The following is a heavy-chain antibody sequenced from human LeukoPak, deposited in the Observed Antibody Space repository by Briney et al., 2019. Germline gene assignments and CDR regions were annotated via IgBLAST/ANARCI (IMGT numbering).Heavy chain of an antibody. D-gene: IGHD1-26*01. CDR3: ARDGTSTDDY. Sequence: ASVKVSCKASGYTFSNFGINWVRQAPGQGLEWMGWISGNNDNPNYGQKFQGRVTITTDSSTSIAYMELRSLTSDDTAVYYCARDGTSTDDYWGQGTLVTVSS. CDR2: ISGNNDNP. CDR1: GYTFSNFG. J-gene: IGHJ4*02. V-gene: IGHV1-18*01.